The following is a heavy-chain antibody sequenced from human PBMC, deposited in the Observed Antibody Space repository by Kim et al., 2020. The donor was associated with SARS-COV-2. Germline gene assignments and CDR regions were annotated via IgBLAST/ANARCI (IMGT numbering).Heavy chain of an antibody. V-gene: IGHV3-7*04. Sequence: GRSTISRDNDKNSLYLQMNSLSAEDTAVYYCARGPNYSPFDYWGQGTLVTVSS. D-gene: IGHD4-4*01. J-gene: IGHJ4*02. CDR3: ARGPNYSPFDY.